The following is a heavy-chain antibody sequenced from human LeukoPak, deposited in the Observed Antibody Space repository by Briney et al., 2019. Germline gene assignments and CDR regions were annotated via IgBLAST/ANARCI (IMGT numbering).Heavy chain of an antibody. Sequence: PGGSLRLSCAASGFTFSSYAMHWVRQAPGKGLEWVAVISYDGSNKYYADSVKGRFTISRDNSKNTLYLQMNSLRAEDTAVYYCARDGEDDVGATGAFDTWGQGTMVTVSS. J-gene: IGHJ3*02. CDR2: ISYDGSNK. D-gene: IGHD1-26*01. CDR1: GFTFSSYA. CDR3: ARDGEDDVGATGAFDT. V-gene: IGHV3-30-3*01.